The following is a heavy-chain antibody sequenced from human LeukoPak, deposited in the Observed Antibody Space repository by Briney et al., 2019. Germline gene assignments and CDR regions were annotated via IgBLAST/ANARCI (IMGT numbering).Heavy chain of an antibody. V-gene: IGHV4-34*01. CDR1: GGSFSGCY. J-gene: IGHJ3*02. D-gene: IGHD4-17*01. CDR2: INDSGSS. CDR3: ARYVPDYGDYSGGFDI. Sequence: SETLSLTCAVYGGSFSGCYWSWIRQPPGKGLEWIGDINDSGSSNYHPSLKSRVTISLDTSKTQFSLKLTSVTSADTAVYFCARYVPDYGDYSGGFDIWGQGTMVTVSS.